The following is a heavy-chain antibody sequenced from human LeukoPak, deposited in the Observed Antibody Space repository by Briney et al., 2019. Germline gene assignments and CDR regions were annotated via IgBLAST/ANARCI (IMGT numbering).Heavy chain of an antibody. D-gene: IGHD4/OR15-4a*01. CDR2: ITGSGGST. J-gene: IGHJ4*02. V-gene: IGHV3-23*01. CDR3: AKGLWCEC. CDR1: EFTFSNYD. Sequence: GGSLRLSCAASEFTFSNYDMTWVRQAPGKGLEWVSAITGSGGSTYYADSVKGRFTISRDNSKNTLYLQMNGLRAEDTAIYYCAKGLWCECWGQGSLVTVSS.